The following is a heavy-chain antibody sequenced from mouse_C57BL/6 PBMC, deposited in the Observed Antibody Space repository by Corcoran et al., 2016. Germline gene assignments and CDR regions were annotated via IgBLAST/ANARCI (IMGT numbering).Heavy chain of an antibody. D-gene: IGHD1-1*02. CDR2: INPYNVGT. Sequence: EVQLQPSGPVLVQPRASVKMSCKASGYTFTYYYINWVKQSHGKSLERIGVINPYNVGTSYNQKFKGKATLTVDKSSSTAYMELNSLTSEDSAVYYCATYYDDAAWFAYWGQGTLVTVSA. CDR3: ATYYDDAAWFAY. J-gene: IGHJ3*01. CDR1: GYTFTYYY. V-gene: IGHV1-19*01.